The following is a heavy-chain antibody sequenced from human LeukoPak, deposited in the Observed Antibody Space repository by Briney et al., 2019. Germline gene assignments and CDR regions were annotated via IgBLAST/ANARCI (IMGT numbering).Heavy chain of an antibody. CDR2: IYFSGST. CDR3: AREGGYYDSSGYYYGLWYFDL. Sequence: PSETLSLTCTVSGGSISGYYWSWIRQPPGKGLEWIGSIYFSGSTNYNPSLKSRVTISVDTSKNQLSLKLSSVTATDTAVYYCAREGGYYDSSGYYYGLWYFDLWGRGTLVTVSS. D-gene: IGHD3-22*01. J-gene: IGHJ2*01. CDR1: GGSISGYY. V-gene: IGHV4-59*01.